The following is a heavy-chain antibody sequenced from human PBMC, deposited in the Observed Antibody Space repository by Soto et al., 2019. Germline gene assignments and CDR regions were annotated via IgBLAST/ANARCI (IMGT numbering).Heavy chain of an antibody. V-gene: IGHV4-34*01. CDR1: GGYFRAHY. CDR2: INHSGVT. Sequence: TSATLSLTCSVYGGYFRAHYWSWIRPPPGKGLEWIGEINHSGVTSYNPSLKSRVTISVDTSKSQFSLKLTSVTAADRAVYYWARGSVDAVDSSGCDEDWGQGTPVTFSS. J-gene: IGHJ4*02. D-gene: IGHD3-22*01. CDR3: ARGSVDAVDSSGCDED.